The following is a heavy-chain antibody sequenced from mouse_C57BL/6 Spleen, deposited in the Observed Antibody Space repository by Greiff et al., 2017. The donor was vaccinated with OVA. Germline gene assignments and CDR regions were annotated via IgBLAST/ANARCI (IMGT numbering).Heavy chain of an antibody. D-gene: IGHD2-2*01. Sequence: VQLQQSGAELVKPGASVKLSCTASGFNIKDYYMHWVKQRTEQGLEWIGRIDPEDGDTKYAPKFQGKATITADTSSNTAYLQLSSLTSEDTAVYYCARSEGGAMVTAWFAYWGQGTLVTVSA. CDR2: IDPEDGDT. CDR3: ARSEGGAMVTAWFAY. CDR1: GFNIKDYY. V-gene: IGHV14-2*01. J-gene: IGHJ3*01.